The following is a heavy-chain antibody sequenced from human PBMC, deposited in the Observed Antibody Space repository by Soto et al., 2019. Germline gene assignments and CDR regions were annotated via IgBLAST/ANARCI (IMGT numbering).Heavy chain of an antibody. CDR2: ISYDGSNK. Sequence: GGSLRLSCAASGFTFSSYVMHWVRQAPGKGLEWVAVISYDGSNKYYADSVKGRFTISRDNSKNTLYLQMNSLRAEDTAVYYCAKTGSSSPYYYYYYGMDVWGQGTTVTVSS. CDR3: AKTGSSSPYYYYYYGMDV. CDR1: GFTFSSYV. D-gene: IGHD6-6*01. J-gene: IGHJ6*02. V-gene: IGHV3-30*18.